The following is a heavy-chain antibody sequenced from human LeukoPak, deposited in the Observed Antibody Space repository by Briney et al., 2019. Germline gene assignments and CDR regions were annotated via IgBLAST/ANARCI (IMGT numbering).Heavy chain of an antibody. Sequence: PSETLSLTCTVSGGSVSSGSYYWSWIRQPPGKGLEWIGYIYYSGTTNHNPSLKSRVTILVDTSKNQFSLNLSSVTAADTAVYYCARRGIAAAGYDYWGQGTLVTVSS. CDR1: GGSVSSGSYY. D-gene: IGHD6-13*01. CDR2: IYYSGTT. V-gene: IGHV4-61*01. J-gene: IGHJ4*02. CDR3: ARRGIAAAGYDY.